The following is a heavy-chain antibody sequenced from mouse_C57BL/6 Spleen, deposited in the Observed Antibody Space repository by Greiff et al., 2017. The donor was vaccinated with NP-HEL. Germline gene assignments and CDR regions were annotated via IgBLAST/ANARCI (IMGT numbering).Heavy chain of an antibody. V-gene: IGHV1-66*01. CDR3: ARTLLPYYFDY. D-gene: IGHD1-1*01. J-gene: IGHJ2*01. Sequence: QVHVKQSGPELVKPGASVKISCKASGYSFTSYYIHWVKQRPGQGLEWIGWIYPGSGNTKYNEKFKGKATLTADTSSSTAYMQLSSLTSEDSAVYYCARTLLPYYFDYWGQGTTLKVSS. CDR1: GYSFTSYY. CDR2: IYPGSGNT.